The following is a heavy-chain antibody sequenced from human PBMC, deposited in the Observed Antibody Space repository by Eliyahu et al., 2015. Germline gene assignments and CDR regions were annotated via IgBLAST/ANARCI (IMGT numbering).Heavy chain of an antibody. CDR3: AKADYDSSGYYLFLDS. D-gene: IGHD3-22*01. Sequence: QVQLVESGGGVVQPGGSLXLSCXASGFLFXRPGMHWVRQAPGKGLGWAAFIRFDGSRSYYADSVKGRFSISRDNSKNTLYLHMNSLTPEDSAVYYCAKADYDSSGYYLFLDSWGHGTQVTVSS. CDR2: IRFDGSRS. J-gene: IGHJ5*01. V-gene: IGHV3-30*02. CDR1: GFLFXRPG.